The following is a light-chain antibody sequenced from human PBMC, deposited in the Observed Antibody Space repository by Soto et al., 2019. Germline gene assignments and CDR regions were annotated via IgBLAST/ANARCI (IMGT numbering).Light chain of an antibody. J-gene: IGKJ2*01. V-gene: IGKV3-11*01. CDR3: QQRSNWSGT. CDR2: DAS. CDR1: QSVSSY. Sequence: EIVLTQSPATLSLSPGERATLSCRASQSVSSYLAWYQQKPGQAPRLLIYDASNRATGIPARFSGSGSGTDFTLSISGLEPEDFAVYYCQQRSNWSGTFGQGTKLEIK.